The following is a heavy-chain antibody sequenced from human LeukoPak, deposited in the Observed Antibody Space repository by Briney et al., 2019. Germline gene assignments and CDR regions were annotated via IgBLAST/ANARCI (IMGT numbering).Heavy chain of an antibody. CDR3: ARPVDIVATGDY. J-gene: IGHJ4*02. V-gene: IGHV3-11*04. D-gene: IGHD5-12*01. CDR1: GFTFSDYY. Sequence: PGGSLRLSCAASGFTFSDYYMSWLRQAPGKGLEWVSYISSSGSTIYYADSVKGRFTISRDNAKNSLYLQMNSLRDEDTAVYYCARPVDIVATGDYWGQGTLVTVSS. CDR2: ISSSGSTI.